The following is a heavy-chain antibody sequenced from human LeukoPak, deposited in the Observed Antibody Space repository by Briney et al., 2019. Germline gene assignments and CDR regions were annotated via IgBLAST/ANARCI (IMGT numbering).Heavy chain of an antibody. CDR1: GYTFTGYY. V-gene: IGHV1-2*06. CDR2: INPNSGGT. J-gene: IGHJ5*02. CDR3: ASGYCSGGSCYSVENWFDP. D-gene: IGHD2-15*01. Sequence: ASVKVSCKVAGYTFTGYYMFWVRQAPGQGLEWMGRINPNSGGTNYAQKFQGRVTMTRDTSISTAYMEPSRLRSDDTAVYYCASGYCSGGSCYSVENWFDPWGQGTLVTVSS.